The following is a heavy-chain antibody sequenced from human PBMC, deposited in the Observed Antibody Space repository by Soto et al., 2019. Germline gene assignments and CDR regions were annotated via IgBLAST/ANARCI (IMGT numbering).Heavy chain of an antibody. CDR3: ARPQYSSLYYYGMDG. D-gene: IGHD6-6*01. V-gene: IGHV1-69*05. Sequence: QVQTVQSGAEVKKPGSSVKVSCKASGGTFSSYAISWVRQAPGQGLEWMGGIIPISGTANYAQKFQGRDTVTSDESTSTAYIELSSMRSEDTAVYCCARPQYSSLYYYGMDGWGQGTTGTVSS. CDR1: GGTFSSYA. J-gene: IGHJ6*02. CDR2: IIPISGTA.